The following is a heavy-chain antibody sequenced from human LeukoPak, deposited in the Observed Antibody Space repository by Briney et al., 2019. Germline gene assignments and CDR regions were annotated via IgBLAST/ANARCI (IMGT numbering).Heavy chain of an antibody. J-gene: IGHJ4*02. V-gene: IGHV1-2*02. CDR1: GYTFTGYY. CDR3: ATPIKYCSSTSCYSFDY. CDR2: INPNSGGT. Sequence: GASVKVSCKASGYTFTGYYMHWVRQAPGQGLEWMGWINPNSGGTNYAQKFQGRVTMTRDTSISTAYMELSRLRSDDTAVYYCATPIKYCSSTSCYSFDYWGQGTLVTVSS. D-gene: IGHD2-2*01.